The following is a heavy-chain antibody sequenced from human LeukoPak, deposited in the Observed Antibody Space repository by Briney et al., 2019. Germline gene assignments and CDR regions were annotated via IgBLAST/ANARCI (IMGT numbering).Heavy chain of an antibody. J-gene: IGHJ4*02. CDR2: IYISGST. CDR1: GASINSHY. CDR3: AREGLYGDYVWSLDY. Sequence: SETLSLTCTVSGASINSHYWSWIRQPAGRGLEWIGRIYISGSTNYNSSLQSRVTMSVDTSKNQFSLKLSSVTAADTAVYYCAREGLYGDYVWSLDYWGQGTLVTVSS. D-gene: IGHD4-17*01. V-gene: IGHV4-4*07.